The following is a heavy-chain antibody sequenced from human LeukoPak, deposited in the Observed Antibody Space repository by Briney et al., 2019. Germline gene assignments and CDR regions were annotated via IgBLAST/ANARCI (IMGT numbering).Heavy chain of an antibody. J-gene: IGHJ4*02. CDR1: EYTFSSYW. CDR2: IFPGDSDT. CDR3: AKVRGLSQDYLDL. V-gene: IGHV5-51*01. D-gene: IGHD3-10*01. Sequence: GESLKISCKAIEYTFSSYWIGWVRQRPGKGPEWMGIIFPGDSDTRYSPSFQGQVTISADKSISTTFLQWSSLRASDSAMYYCAKVRGLSQDYLDLWSQGTLVTASS.